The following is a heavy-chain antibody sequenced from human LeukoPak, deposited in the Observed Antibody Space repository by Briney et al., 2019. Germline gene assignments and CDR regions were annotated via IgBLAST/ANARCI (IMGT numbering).Heavy chain of an antibody. D-gene: IGHD6-19*01. CDR1: GFTFSSYG. J-gene: IGHJ4*02. Sequence: PGGSLRLSCAASGFTFSSYGMHWVRQAPGKGLEWVAVISYDGSNKYYADSVKGRFTISRDNAKNSLYLQMNSLRAEDTAVYYCAKHKSKGSSGCNYWGQGTLVTVSS. CDR2: ISYDGSNK. CDR3: AKHKSKGSSGCNY. V-gene: IGHV3-30*18.